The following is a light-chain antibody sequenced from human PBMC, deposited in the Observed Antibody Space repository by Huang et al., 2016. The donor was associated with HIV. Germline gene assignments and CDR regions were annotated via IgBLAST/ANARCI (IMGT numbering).Light chain of an antibody. CDR1: QGVSNN. CDR2: GAS. J-gene: IGKJ1*01. Sequence: EIVMTQSPATLSVSPGERATLPCRASQGVSNNIAWYQQKPGQTPRLLIHGASTRATGIAAKFSGRGSGTDFTLTITSLQPEDSAVYYCQHYNNWPPWTFGPGTQVEI. V-gene: IGKV3D-15*01. CDR3: QHYNNWPPWT.